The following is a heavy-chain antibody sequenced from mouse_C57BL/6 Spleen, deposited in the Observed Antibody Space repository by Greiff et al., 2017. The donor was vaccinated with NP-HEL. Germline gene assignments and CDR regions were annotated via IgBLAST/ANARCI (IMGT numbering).Heavy chain of an antibody. J-gene: IGHJ3*01. D-gene: IGHD1-1*01. CDR3: ARGDYGSSSWFAY. CDR1: GYSFTDYN. Sequence: VQLQQSGPELVKPGASVKISCKASGYSFTDYNMNWVKQSNGKSLEWIGVINPNYGTTSYNQKFKGKATLTVDQSSSTAYMPLNSLTSEDAAVYYCARGDYGSSSWFAYWGQGTLVTVSA. V-gene: IGHV1-39*01. CDR2: INPNYGTT.